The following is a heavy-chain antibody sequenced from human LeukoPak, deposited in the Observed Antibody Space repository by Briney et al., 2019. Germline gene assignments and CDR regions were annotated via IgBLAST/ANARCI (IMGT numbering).Heavy chain of an antibody. D-gene: IGHD6-19*01. CDR1: GFTFSNFE. J-gene: IGHJ4*02. CDR3: AKDTGSSGWLDPNDY. CDR2: IDFSGSTI. V-gene: IGHV3-48*03. Sequence: PGGSLRLSCAASGFTFSNFEMNWVRQAPGKGLEWVSYIDFSGSTINYADSVEGRFTISRDNAKNSLYLQMNSLRAEDTALYYCAKDTGSSGWLDPNDYWGQGTLVTVSS.